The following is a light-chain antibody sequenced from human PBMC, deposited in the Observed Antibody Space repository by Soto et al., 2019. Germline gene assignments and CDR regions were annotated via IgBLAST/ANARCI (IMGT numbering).Light chain of an antibody. V-gene: IGKV1-5*03. Sequence: DLQMTQSPSTLSASVGDRVSITCRASQSISSWLAWYQQKPGKAPKLLIYKASSLECGVPSRFSGSGSGTEFTLTISSLQPDDFATYYCQQYSSSWYTFGQGTKLEIK. CDR3: QQYSSSWYT. CDR2: KAS. J-gene: IGKJ2*01. CDR1: QSISSW.